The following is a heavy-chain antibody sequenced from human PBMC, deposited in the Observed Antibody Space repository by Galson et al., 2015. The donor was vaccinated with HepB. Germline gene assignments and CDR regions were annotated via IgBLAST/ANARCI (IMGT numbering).Heavy chain of an antibody. Sequence: SETLSLTCAVYGGSFSGYYWSWIRQPPGKGLEWIGEINHSGSTNYNPSLKSRVTISVDTSKNQFSLKLSSVTAADTAVYYCARGGKWGVPAAGVWGKGTTVTVSS. CDR3: ARGGKWGVPAAGV. CDR2: INHSGST. D-gene: IGHD2-2*01. J-gene: IGHJ6*04. V-gene: IGHV4-34*01. CDR1: GGSFSGYY.